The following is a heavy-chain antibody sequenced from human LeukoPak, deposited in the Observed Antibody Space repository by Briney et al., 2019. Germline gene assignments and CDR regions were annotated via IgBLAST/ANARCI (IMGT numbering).Heavy chain of an antibody. CDR1: GYTFTSCY. CDR3: ARAVSGGDSSGYNWFDP. J-gene: IGHJ5*02. CDR2: INPSGGST. D-gene: IGHD3-22*01. Sequence: GASVKVCCKASGYTFTSCYMHWVRQAPGQGLAWMRIINPSGGSTSYAQKFQGRVTMTRDTSTSTVYMEPSSLRSEDTAVYHCARAVSGGDSSGYNWFDPWGQGTLVTVSS. V-gene: IGHV1-46*01.